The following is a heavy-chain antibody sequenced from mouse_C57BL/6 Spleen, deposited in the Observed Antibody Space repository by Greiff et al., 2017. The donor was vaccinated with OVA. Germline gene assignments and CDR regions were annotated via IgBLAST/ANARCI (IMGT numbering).Heavy chain of an antibody. CDR2: ISYDGSN. V-gene: IGHV3-6*01. J-gene: IGHJ2*01. CDR3: ARRGPYSNYGDY. D-gene: IGHD2-5*01. CDR1: GYSITSGYY. Sequence: DVQLQESGPGLVKPSQSLSLTCSVTGYSITSGYYWNWIRQFPGNKLEWMGYISYDGSNNYNPSLKNRISITRDTSKNQFFLKLNSVTTEDTATYYCARRGPYSNYGDYWGQGTTLTVSS.